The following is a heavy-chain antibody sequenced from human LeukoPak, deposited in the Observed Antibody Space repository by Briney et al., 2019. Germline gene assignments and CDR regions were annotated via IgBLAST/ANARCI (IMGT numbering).Heavy chain of an antibody. V-gene: IGHV1-2*04. Sequence: ASVKVSCKASGYTFTGYYMHWVRQAPGRGLEWMGWINPNSGGTNYAQKFQGWVTMTRDTSISTAYMELSRLRSDDTAVYYCARANGYSSGYRFDPWGQGTLVTVSS. CDR2: INPNSGGT. D-gene: IGHD6-19*01. CDR3: ARANGYSSGYRFDP. CDR1: GYTFTGYY. J-gene: IGHJ5*02.